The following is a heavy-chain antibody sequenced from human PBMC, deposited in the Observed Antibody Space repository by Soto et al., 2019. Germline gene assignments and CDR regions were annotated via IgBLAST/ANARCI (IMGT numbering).Heavy chain of an antibody. CDR3: ARYGGSSNNYSPFDN. CDR2: ISGSGYDT. V-gene: IGHV3-23*01. D-gene: IGHD2-15*01. J-gene: IGHJ4*02. Sequence: GGSLRLSCAASGFGFSSYWMHWVRQAPGKGLEWVSSISGSGYDTLYAGSVKGRFTISRDGSKNTVFLQVNSLRSEDTAVYYCARYGGSSNNYSPFDNWGQGT. CDR1: GFGFSSYW.